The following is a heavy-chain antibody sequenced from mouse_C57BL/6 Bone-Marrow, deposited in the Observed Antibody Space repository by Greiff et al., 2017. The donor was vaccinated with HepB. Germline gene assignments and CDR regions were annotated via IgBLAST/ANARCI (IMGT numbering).Heavy chain of an antibody. CDR1: GFTFSSYG. J-gene: IGHJ3*01. Sequence: VQLQQSGGDLVKPGGSLKLSCAASGFTFSSYGMSWVRQTPDKRLEWVATISSGGSYTYYPDSVKGRFTISRDNAKNTLYLQMSSLKSEDTAMYYCARHRYRGFAYWGQGTLVTVSA. CDR2: ISSGGSYT. CDR3: ARHRYRGFAY. V-gene: IGHV5-6*01.